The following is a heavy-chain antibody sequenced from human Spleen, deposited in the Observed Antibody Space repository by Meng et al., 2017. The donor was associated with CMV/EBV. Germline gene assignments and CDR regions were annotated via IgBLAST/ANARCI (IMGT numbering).Heavy chain of an antibody. CDR1: GFTFSSYS. D-gene: IGHD6-6*01. CDR2: IHSGGSNT. V-gene: IGHV3-23*03. CDR3: AKDGVAGSSPPG. J-gene: IGHJ4*02. Sequence: GESLKISCAASGFTFSSYSMNWVRQAPGKGLEWVSVIHSGGSNTYYADSVKGRFTISRDNSKKTLYLQMNSLRVEDTAVYYCAKDGVAGSSPPGWGQGTLVTVSS.